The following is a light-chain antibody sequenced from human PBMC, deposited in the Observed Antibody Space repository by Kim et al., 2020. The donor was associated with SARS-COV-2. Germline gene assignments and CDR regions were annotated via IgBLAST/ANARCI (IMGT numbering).Light chain of an antibody. CDR3: QSYSSTNVVV. V-gene: IGLV6-57*04. CDR1: SGSIDSNY. J-gene: IGLJ2*01. Sequence: NFMLTQPHSVSESPGKTVTITCTRSSGSIDSNYVQWYQQRPGSAPTIVIYEDNHRPSGVPDRFAGSIDISSNSASLTISGLKTEDEADYCCQSYSSTNVVVFGGGTQLTVL. CDR2: EDN.